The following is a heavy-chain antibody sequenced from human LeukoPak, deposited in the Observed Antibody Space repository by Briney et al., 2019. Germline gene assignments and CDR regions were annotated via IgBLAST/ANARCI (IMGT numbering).Heavy chain of an antibody. J-gene: IGHJ5*02. CDR2: INPDSGGT. CDR1: GYSFTVYY. CDR3: ARGGAYTSSNWFDP. V-gene: IGHV1-2*02. D-gene: IGHD6-6*01. Sequence: ASVKVSCKASGYSFTVYYVHWVRQAPGQGLEWMGWINPDSGGTNYAQKFQGRVTMTRDTSISTAYMELSRLGSDDTAVYYCARGGAYTSSNWFDPWGQGTLVTVSS.